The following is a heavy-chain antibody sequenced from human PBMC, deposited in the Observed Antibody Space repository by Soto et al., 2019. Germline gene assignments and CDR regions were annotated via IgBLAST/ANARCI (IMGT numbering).Heavy chain of an antibody. CDR3: ARASGDYNNYYYYYYMDV. J-gene: IGHJ6*03. D-gene: IGHD4-17*01. CDR2: IYYSGST. Sequence: QVQLQESGPGLVKPSQTLSLTCTVSGGSISSGGYYWSWIRQHPGKRLEWIGYIYYSGSTYYSPPLRSLLTISVDTSKNQFSLKLRSVTAADTAVYYWARASGDYNNYYYYYYMDVWGKGTTVTVSS. V-gene: IGHV4-31*01. CDR1: GGSISSGGYY.